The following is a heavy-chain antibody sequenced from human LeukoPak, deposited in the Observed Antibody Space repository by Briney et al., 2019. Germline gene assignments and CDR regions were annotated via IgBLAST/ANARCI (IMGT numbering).Heavy chain of an antibody. CDR2: INPNSGGT. CDR1: GYTFTGYY. V-gene: IGHV1-2*02. CDR3: ARVDYYSSGDY. Sequence: ASVKVSCKASGYTFTGYYMHWVRQAPGQGLEWMGWINPNSGGTNYAQKFQGRVTMTRDTSISTSYMELSRLRSDDTAVYYCARVDYYSSGDYWGQGTLVSVSS. D-gene: IGHD3-10*01. J-gene: IGHJ4*02.